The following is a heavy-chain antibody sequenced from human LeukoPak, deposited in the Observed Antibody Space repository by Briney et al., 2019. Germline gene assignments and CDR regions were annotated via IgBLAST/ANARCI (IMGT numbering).Heavy chain of an antibody. V-gene: IGHV3-7*01. CDR3: VRAMDV. CDR1: GFTFSSYW. J-gene: IGHJ6*02. Sequence: GGSLRLSCAASGFTFSSYWMNWVRQAPGKGLEWVANINQDGSEKYYVDSVKGRFIIARDNAKNSLYLQMNSLRADDTAVYYCVRAMDVWGQGTTVTVSS. CDR2: INQDGSEK.